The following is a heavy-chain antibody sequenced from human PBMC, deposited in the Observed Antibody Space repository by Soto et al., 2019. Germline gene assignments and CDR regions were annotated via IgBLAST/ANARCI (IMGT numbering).Heavy chain of an antibody. D-gene: IGHD1-26*01. J-gene: IGHJ6*04. Sequence: QVPLVESGGGVVQPGRSLRLSCAASGFTFNSYGMHWVRQGPGNGLEWVAFISYDSTKTYYADSVKGRFTISRDNSNSALYVQTNSLTVEDTAVYDCARTRSAWSDFRYYSLDVWGKGTTVTVSS. CDR2: ISYDSTKT. V-gene: IGHV3-30*03. CDR3: ARTRSAWSDFRYYSLDV. CDR1: GFTFNSYG.